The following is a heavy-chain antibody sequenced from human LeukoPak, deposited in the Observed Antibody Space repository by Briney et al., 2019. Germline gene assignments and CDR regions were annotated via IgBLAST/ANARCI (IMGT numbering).Heavy chain of an antibody. CDR1: GFTFNSYE. D-gene: IGHD3-3*01. J-gene: IGHJ4*02. Sequence: PGGSLRLSCAAFGFTFNSYEMNWVRQAPGKGLEWVSYISSIGSTIYYADSVKGRFTISRDNAKSSLYLQMNSLRAEDTAIYYCARQDRVLIAFDYWGQGTLVTVSS. CDR2: ISSIGSTI. CDR3: ARQDRVLIAFDY. V-gene: IGHV3-48*03.